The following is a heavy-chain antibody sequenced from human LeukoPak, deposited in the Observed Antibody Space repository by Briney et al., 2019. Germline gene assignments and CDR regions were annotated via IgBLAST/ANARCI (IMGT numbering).Heavy chain of an antibody. J-gene: IGHJ4*02. CDR2: ISAYNGNT. Sequence: ASVKVSCKASGYTFTSYGISWVRQAPGQGLERMGWISAYNGNTNYAQKLQGRVTMTTDTSTSTAYMELRSLRSEDTAVYYCATIPLYYYGSGSSPHFDYWGQGTLVTVSS. V-gene: IGHV1-18*01. D-gene: IGHD3-10*01. CDR3: ATIPLYYYGSGSSPHFDY. CDR1: GYTFTSYG.